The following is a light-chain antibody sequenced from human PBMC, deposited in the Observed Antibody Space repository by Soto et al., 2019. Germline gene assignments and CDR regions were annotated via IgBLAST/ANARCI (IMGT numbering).Light chain of an antibody. CDR2: KAS. V-gene: IGKV1-5*03. CDR1: QSISSW. Sequence: DIQMTQSPSTLSASVGDRVTITCRASQSISSWLAWYQQKPGKAPKLLIYKASSLEGGDPSRFSVSGSGTEFTLTSSSLQPDDFATYYCQQYNTYPWTFGQGTKVEIK. J-gene: IGKJ1*01. CDR3: QQYNTYPWT.